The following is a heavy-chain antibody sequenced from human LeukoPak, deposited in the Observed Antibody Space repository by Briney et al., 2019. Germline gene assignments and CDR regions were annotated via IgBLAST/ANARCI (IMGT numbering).Heavy chain of an antibody. D-gene: IGHD5-12*01. CDR1: GFTVSSNY. V-gene: IGHV3-53*04. J-gene: IGHJ6*02. Sequence: GGSLRLSCAASGFTVSSNYMTWVRQAPGKGLEWVSLIYTDGSTYYADSVKGRFTISKHNSKNTLYIQMNSLGADDTAVYYCATGYSGYRRSYYYGMDVWGQGTTVTVSS. CDR2: IYTDGST. CDR3: ATGYSGYRRSYYYGMDV.